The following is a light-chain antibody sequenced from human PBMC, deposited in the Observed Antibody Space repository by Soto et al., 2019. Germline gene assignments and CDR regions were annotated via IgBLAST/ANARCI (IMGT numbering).Light chain of an antibody. J-gene: IGKJ1*01. Sequence: IVLTQSPGTLSLSRGERATLSCRASQSVSSSYLAWYQQKPGQAPRLLIYGASSRATGIPDRFSGSGSGTDFTLTISRLEPEDFAVYYCQQYGSSPQTFGQGTKADIK. CDR2: GAS. CDR3: QQYGSSPQT. V-gene: IGKV3-20*01. CDR1: QSVSSSY.